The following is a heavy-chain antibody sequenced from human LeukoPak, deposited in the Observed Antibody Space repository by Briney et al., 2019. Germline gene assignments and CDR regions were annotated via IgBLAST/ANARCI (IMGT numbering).Heavy chain of an antibody. J-gene: IGHJ4*02. D-gene: IGHD5-18*01. V-gene: IGHV4-39*01. CDR3: ARALSRGYSYGRARYFDY. CDR2: IYHNGST. CDR1: GGSVSSSHNS. Sequence: SETLSLTCTVSGGSVSSSHNSWGWIRQPPGEGLEWIGSIYHNGSTYYNPSLKSRVTISVDTSKNQSSLKLSSVTAADTAVYYCARALSRGYSYGRARYFDYWGQGTLVTVSS.